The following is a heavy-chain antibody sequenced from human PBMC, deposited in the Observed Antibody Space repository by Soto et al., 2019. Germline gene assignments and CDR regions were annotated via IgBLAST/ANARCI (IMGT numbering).Heavy chain of an antibody. CDR2: TYYRSKWYN. V-gene: IGHV6-1*01. D-gene: IGHD6-19*01. Sequence: SQTLSLTCGISGDSVSSNRAAWNWLRQSPSRGLEWLGRTYYRSKWYNDYAESVKSRITINPDTSKNQFSLQLNSVTPEDTAVYFCSRANSDWTIDYWGQGTLVTVSS. J-gene: IGHJ4*02. CDR3: SRANSDWTIDY. CDR1: GDSVSSNRAA.